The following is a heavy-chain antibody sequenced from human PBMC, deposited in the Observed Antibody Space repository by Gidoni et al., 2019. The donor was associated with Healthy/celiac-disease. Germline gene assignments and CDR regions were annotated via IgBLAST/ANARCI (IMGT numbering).Heavy chain of an antibody. CDR2: IIPILGIA. J-gene: IGHJ5*02. CDR3: ARMYTTGPGWFDP. CDR1: GGTFSSYT. V-gene: IGHV1-69*02. D-gene: IGHD4-17*01. Sequence: QVQLVQSGAAVKTPGSSVNVSCKASGGTFSSYTISWVRQAPGQGLEWMGRIIPILGIANYAQKFQGRVTITADKSTSTADMELSSLRAEDTAVYYCARMYTTGPGWFDPWGQGTLVTVSS.